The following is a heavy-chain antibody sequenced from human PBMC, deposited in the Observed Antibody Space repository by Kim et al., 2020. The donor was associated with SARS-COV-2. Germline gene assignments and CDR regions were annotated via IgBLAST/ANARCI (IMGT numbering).Heavy chain of an antibody. J-gene: IGHJ4*02. V-gene: IGHV3-23*01. CDR2: ISGSGGST. Sequence: GGSLRLSCAASGFTFSSYAMSWVRQAPGKGLEWVSAISGSGGSTYYADSVKGRFTISRDNSKNTLYLQMNSLRAEDTAVYYCAKDLVPIWGHRVFGLTGPYYFDYWGQGTLVTVSS. CDR1: GFTFSSYA. CDR3: AKDLVPIWGHRVFGLTGPYYFDY. D-gene: IGHD3-16*01.